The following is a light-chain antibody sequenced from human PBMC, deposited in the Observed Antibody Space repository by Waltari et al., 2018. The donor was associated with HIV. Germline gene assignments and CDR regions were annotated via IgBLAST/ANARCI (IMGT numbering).Light chain of an antibody. Sequence: QSALTQPASVSGSPGQSITIYCTGTSSDIGRYDYVSWYQHHPGKAPKLIIYEVTNRPSGVSNRFSGSQSGNTASLTISGLQSEDEAIYYCSSFTTLTTPVFGGGTKLSVL. J-gene: IGLJ3*02. CDR1: SSDIGRYDY. V-gene: IGLV2-14*01. CDR3: SSFTTLTTPV. CDR2: EVT.